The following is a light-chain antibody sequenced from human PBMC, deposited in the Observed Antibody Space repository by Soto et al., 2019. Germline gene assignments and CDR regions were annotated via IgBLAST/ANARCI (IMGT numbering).Light chain of an antibody. CDR3: CSYAGSSTYV. CDR2: EGS. Sequence: QSVLTQPASVSGSPGQSITISCTGTSRDVGSYNLVSWYQQHPDKAPKLMISEGSKRPSGVSNRFSGSKSGNTASLTISGLQAEDEADYYCCSYAGSSTYVFGTGTKVTVL. CDR1: SRDVGSYNL. V-gene: IGLV2-23*01. J-gene: IGLJ1*01.